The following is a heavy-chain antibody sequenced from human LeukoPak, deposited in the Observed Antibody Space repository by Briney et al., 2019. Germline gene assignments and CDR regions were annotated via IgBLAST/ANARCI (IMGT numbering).Heavy chain of an antibody. CDR2: ISSYNRNI. CDR3: AVDGYNFPSSFDY. Sequence: ASVTVSFKASGYTFTIYGISWVRQAPGQGREGMVWISSYNRNINYAQNLQGSVTMTTDTSTSTAYMEPRSLRSDDTAVYYCAVDGYNFPSSFDYWGQGTLVTVSS. J-gene: IGHJ4*02. V-gene: IGHV1-18*01. CDR1: GYTFTIYG. D-gene: IGHD5-24*01.